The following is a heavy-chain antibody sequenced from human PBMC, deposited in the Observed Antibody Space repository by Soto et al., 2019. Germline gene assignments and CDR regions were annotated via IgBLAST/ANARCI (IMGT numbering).Heavy chain of an antibody. CDR2: ISGSGGST. D-gene: IGHD2-21*02. J-gene: IGHJ4*02. CDR3: VKMPRRVTAIPDY. CDR1: GFTFSSYA. Sequence: EVQLLESGGGLVQPGGSLRLSCAASGFTFSSYAMSWVRQAPGKGLEWVSAISGSGGSTYYADSVKGRFTISRDNSKNTLYLQMNSLRAEDTAVYYCVKMPRRVTAIPDYWGQGTLVTVSS. V-gene: IGHV3-23*01.